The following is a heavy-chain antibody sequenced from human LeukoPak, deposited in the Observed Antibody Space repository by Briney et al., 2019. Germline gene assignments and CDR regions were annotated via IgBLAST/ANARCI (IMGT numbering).Heavy chain of an antibody. Sequence: GGSLRLSCAASGFTFSTYWMSWVRQAPGKGLEWVAVISYDGSNKYYADSVKGRFTISRDNSKNTLYLQMNSLRAEDTAVYYCANSAYYYDSSGYFDYWGQGTLVTVSS. CDR2: ISYDGSNK. V-gene: IGHV3-30*18. CDR3: ANSAYYYDSSGYFDY. J-gene: IGHJ4*02. CDR1: GFTFSTYW. D-gene: IGHD3-22*01.